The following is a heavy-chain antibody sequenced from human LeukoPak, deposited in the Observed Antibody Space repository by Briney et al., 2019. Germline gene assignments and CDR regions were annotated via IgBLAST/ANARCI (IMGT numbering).Heavy chain of an antibody. CDR2: IYHSGAT. CDR3: ARRLPNGHSRDYFGY. V-gene: IGHV4-38-2*01. CDR1: GYSISSGYY. J-gene: IGHJ4*02. D-gene: IGHD3-16*01. Sequence: TSETLSLTCVVSGYSISSGYYWGWIRQPPGEGLEWIGSIYHSGATYYNSSLRSRVTISVDTSKNQFSLKLTSVTAADTAVYYCARRLPNGHSRDYFGYWGQGTLVSVSP.